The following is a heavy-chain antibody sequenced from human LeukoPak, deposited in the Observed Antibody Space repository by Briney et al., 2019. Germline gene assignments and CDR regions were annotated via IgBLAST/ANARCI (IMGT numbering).Heavy chain of an antibody. Sequence: SETLSLTCTVSGGSISSYYWSWIRHPPGKGLEWIVYIYYSGSTNYNPSLKSPVTISVDTSKNQFSLKLSSVTAADTAVYYCAFGSGYYYYWGQGTLVTVSS. CDR2: IYYSGST. J-gene: IGHJ4*02. CDR3: AFGSGYYYY. CDR1: GGSISSYY. V-gene: IGHV4-59*01. D-gene: IGHD3-22*01.